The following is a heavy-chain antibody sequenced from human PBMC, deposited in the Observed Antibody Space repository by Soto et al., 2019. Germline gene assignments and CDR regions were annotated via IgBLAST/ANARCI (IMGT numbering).Heavy chain of an antibody. D-gene: IGHD4-4*01. CDR2: IYHSGST. J-gene: IGHJ6*01. Sequence: QVQLQESGPGLVKPSGTLSLTCVVSGGSISTSNGWSWVRQPSGKGLEWIGEIYHSGSTNYNPSLKSRVTISVDKSKNQFSLKVTSVTAADTAVYYCARKDYTAPYSMDVWGQGTTVTVSS. V-gene: IGHV4-4*02. CDR3: ARKDYTAPYSMDV. CDR1: GGSISTSNG.